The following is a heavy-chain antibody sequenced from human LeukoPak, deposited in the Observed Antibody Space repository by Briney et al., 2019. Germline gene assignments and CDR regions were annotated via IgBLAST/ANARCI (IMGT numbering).Heavy chain of an antibody. CDR3: ARDSSSWFRTDDAFDI. J-gene: IGHJ3*02. V-gene: IGHV4-34*01. D-gene: IGHD6-13*01. CDR1: GGSFSDYY. CDR2: INHSGST. Sequence: KPSETLSLTCAVYGGSFSDYYWSWIRQPPGKGLEWIGEINHSGSTNYNPPLKSRVTISVDTSKNQFSLKLSSVTAADTAVYYCARDSSSWFRTDDAFDIWGQGTMVTVSS.